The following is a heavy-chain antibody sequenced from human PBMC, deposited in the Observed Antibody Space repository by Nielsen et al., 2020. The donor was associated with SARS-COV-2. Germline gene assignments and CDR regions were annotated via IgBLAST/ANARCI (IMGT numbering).Heavy chain of an antibody. V-gene: IGHV4-59*01. Sequence: SETLSLTCTVSGGSISSYYWSWIRQPPGKGLEWIGYIYYSGSTNYNPSLKSRVTISVDTSKNQFSLKLSSVTAADTAVYYCAIGDRWITMVRGDKRGGDFDYWGQGTLVTVSS. CDR3: AIGDRWITMVRGDKRGGDFDY. D-gene: IGHD3-10*01. J-gene: IGHJ4*02. CDR1: GGSISSYY. CDR2: IYYSGST.